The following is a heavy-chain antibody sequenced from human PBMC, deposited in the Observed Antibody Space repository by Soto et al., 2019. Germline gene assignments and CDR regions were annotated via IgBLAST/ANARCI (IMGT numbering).Heavy chain of an antibody. J-gene: IGHJ6*02. CDR1: GGTLSRYA. CDR3: AREMPRFLGWSLPPGGMDV. CDR2: IIPILGTA. V-gene: IGHV1-69*13. D-gene: IGHD3-3*01. Sequence: GSSVKVSRKPSGGTLSRYAISWVRQAPGQGLEWMGGIIPILGTANYAQKCQGRVTITADESTSTAYMELSRLRSEDTAVYYGAREMPRFLGWSLPPGGMDVWGQGTTVTVSS.